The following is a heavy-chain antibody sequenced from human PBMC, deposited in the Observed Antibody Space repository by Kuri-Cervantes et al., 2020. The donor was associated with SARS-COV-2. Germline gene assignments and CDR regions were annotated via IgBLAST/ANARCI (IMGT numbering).Heavy chain of an antibody. D-gene: IGHD1-7*01. CDR3: ARCSGITGTDFYYYYGMDV. Sequence: GESLKIPCAASGFTFSSYGMHWVRQAPGKGLEWVAVIWYDGSNKYYADSVKGRFTTSRDNSKNTLYLQMNSLRAEDTAVYYCARCSGITGTDFYYYYGMDVWGQGTTVTVSS. CDR1: GFTFSSYG. J-gene: IGHJ6*02. CDR2: IWYDGSNK. V-gene: IGHV3-33*01.